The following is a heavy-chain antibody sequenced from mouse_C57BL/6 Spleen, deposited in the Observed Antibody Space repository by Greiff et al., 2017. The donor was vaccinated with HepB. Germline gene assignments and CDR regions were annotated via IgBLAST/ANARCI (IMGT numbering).Heavy chain of an antibody. Sequence: VQGVESGPGLVQPSQSLSITCTVSGFSLTSYGVHWVRQSPGKGLEWLGVIWSGGSTDYNAAFISRLSISKDNSKSQVFFKMNSLQADDTAIYYCARNRLPYAMDYWGQGPSVTVSS. J-gene: IGHJ4*01. CDR3: ARNRLPYAMDY. CDR2: IWSGGST. CDR1: GFSLTSYG. V-gene: IGHV2-2*01.